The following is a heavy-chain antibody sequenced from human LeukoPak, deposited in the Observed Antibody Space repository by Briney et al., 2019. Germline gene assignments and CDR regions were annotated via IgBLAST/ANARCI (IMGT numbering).Heavy chain of an antibody. CDR1: GGSISSYY. D-gene: IGHD2/OR15-2a*01. CDR3: ARGPNRYYFDY. V-gene: IGHV4-59*01. CDR2: IYYSGRT. J-gene: IGHJ4*02. Sequence: SETLFLTCTVSGGSISSYYWSWIRQPPGKGLEWTGYIYYSGRTDYNPSLKSRVTISVDTSKNQFSLKLSSVTAADTAVYYCARGPNRYYFDYWGQGTLVTVSS.